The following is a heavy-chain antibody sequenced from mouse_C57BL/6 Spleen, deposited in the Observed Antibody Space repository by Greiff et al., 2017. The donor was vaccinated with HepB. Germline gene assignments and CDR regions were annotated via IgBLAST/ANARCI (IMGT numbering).Heavy chain of an antibody. CDR3: ARLLNWGGGYFGV. V-gene: IGHV1-81*01. CDR2: IYPRSGNT. D-gene: IGHD4-1*02. Sequence: QVQLQQSGAELARPGASVKLSCKASGYTFTSYGISWVKQRTGQGLEWIGEIYPRSGNTYYNEKFKGKATLTADKSSSTAYMELRSLTSEDSAVYFCARLLNWGGGYFGVWGTGTTVTVSS. J-gene: IGHJ1*03. CDR1: GYTFTSYG.